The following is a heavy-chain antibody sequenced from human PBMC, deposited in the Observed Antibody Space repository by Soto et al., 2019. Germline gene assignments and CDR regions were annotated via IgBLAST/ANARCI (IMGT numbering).Heavy chain of an antibody. CDR1: GFTFSSYG. V-gene: IGHV3-30*18. D-gene: IGHD6-6*01. Sequence: HPWGSLRLSCAASGFTFSSYGMHWVRQAPGKGLEWVAVISYDGSNKYYADSVKGRFTISRDNSKNTLYLQMNSLRAEDTAVYYCAKQHRIAARLWYFDYWGQGTLVTVSS. CDR3: AKQHRIAARLWYFDY. CDR2: ISYDGSNK. J-gene: IGHJ4*02.